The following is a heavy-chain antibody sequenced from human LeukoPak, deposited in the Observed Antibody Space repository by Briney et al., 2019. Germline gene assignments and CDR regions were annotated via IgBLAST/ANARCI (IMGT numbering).Heavy chain of an antibody. CDR1: GFTFSTYA. Sequence: GGSLRLSCAASGFTFSTYAMSWVRQAPGKGLEWVSAISSSGSGTYYTYYADSVKGRFTISRDNSKNTLYLQMNSLRAEDTAVYYCASVGTSDYAPDYWGQGTLVTVSS. J-gene: IGHJ4*02. CDR2: ISSSGSGTYYT. CDR3: ASVGTSDYAPDY. D-gene: IGHD4-17*01. V-gene: IGHV3-23*01.